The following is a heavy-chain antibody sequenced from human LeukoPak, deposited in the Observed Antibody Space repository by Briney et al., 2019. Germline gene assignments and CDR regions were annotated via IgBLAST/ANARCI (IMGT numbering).Heavy chain of an antibody. CDR1: GFSFSNHY. D-gene: IGHD6-19*01. CDR3: TRVIVAVPGYFDYFDF. CDR2: INEDGSNK. J-gene: IGHJ4*02. V-gene: IGHV3-7*01. Sequence: GGSLRLSCTASGFSFSNHYMRWIRQAPGKGLEWVANINEDGSNKWHLGSVKGRFTVSRDNARNSLYLQMNSLRVKDTAVYYCTRVIVAVPGYFDYFDFWGQGVLVTVSS.